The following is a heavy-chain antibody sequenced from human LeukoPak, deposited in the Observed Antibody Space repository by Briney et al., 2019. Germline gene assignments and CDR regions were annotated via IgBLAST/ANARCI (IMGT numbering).Heavy chain of an antibody. CDR3: AKDTRRKGIAVAGTNFDY. Sequence: QPGGSLRLSCAASGFTFSSYGMSWVRQAPGKGLEWVSAISGSGGSTYYADSVKGRFTISRDNSKNTLYLQMNSLRAEDTAVYYCAKDTRRKGIAVAGTNFDYWGQGTLVTVSS. J-gene: IGHJ4*02. CDR1: GFTFSSYG. D-gene: IGHD6-19*01. CDR2: ISGSGGST. V-gene: IGHV3-23*01.